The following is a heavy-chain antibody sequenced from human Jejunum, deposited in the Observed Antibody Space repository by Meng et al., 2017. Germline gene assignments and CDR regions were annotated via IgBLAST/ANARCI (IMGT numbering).Heavy chain of an antibody. J-gene: IGHJ4*02. CDR1: GFNFSNYA. D-gene: IGHD3-22*01. Sequence: GESLKISCVASGFNFSNYAMHWVRQAPGKGLDWVAVISYDGTKDFYADSVKGRFTVSRDNSKNTLYLQMNTLRIEDTALYYCARDFGTGYYWSEYWGQGTLVTVSS. CDR2: ISYDGTKD. V-gene: IGHV3-30*01. CDR3: ARDFGTGYYWSEY.